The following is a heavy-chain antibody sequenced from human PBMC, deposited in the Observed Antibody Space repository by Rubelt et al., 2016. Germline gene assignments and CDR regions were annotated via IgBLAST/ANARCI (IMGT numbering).Heavy chain of an antibody. J-gene: IGHJ4*02. V-gene: IGHV4-59*12. Sequence: QVQLQESGPGLVKPSETLSLTCTVSGGSISSYYWSWIRQPPGKGLEWIGYIYYSGSTNYNPSLKSRCTRSVATAKNQFSLKLSSVTAADTAVYYWARAIYVEETGTVDFDYWGQGTLVTVSS. CDR1: GGSISSYY. CDR3: ARAIYVEETGTVDFDY. CDR2: IYYSGST. D-gene: IGHD1-7*01.